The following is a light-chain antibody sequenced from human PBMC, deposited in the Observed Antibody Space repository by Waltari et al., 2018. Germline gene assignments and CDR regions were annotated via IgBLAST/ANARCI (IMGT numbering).Light chain of an antibody. J-gene: IGKJ4*01. V-gene: IGKV1-5*03. CDR2: HAS. CDR1: QSIGSW. Sequence: DIQMTQSPPTLSASVGDSVTITCRASQSIGSWLAWYQQKPGKAPKLLIYHASILESGVPSRFSGSGSGTDFTLTISSLQPDDFATYYCQQYKTYSTFGGGTKVEIK. CDR3: QQYKTYST.